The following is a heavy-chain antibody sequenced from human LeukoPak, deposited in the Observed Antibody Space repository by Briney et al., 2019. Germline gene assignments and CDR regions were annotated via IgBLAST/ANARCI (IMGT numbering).Heavy chain of an antibody. J-gene: IGHJ4*02. D-gene: IGHD5-18*01. CDR3: ARVDTAMVSYFDY. V-gene: IGHV5-51*01. Sequence: GESLEISCKGSGYSFTSYWIGWVRQMAGKGLGWMGIIYTGDSDTRYSPSFQGQVTISADKSISTAYLQWSSLKASDTAMYYCARVDTAMVSYFDYWGQGTLVTVSS. CDR2: IYTGDSDT. CDR1: GYSFTSYW.